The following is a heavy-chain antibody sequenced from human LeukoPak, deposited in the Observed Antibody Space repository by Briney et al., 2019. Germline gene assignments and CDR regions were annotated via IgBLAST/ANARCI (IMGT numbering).Heavy chain of an antibody. V-gene: IGHV4-34*01. D-gene: IGHD2-15*01. J-gene: IGHJ5*02. Sequence: PSETLSLTCAVYGGSFSGYYWSWIRQPPGKGLEWIGEINHSGSTNYNPSLKSRVTISVDTSKNQFPLKLSSVTAADTAVYYCARALYGSGNSHLHNWFDPWGQGTLVTVSS. CDR2: INHSGST. CDR3: ARALYGSGNSHLHNWFDP. CDR1: GGSFSGYY.